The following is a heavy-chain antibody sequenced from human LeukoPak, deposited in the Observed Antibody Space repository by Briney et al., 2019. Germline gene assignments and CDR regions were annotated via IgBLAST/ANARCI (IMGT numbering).Heavy chain of an antibody. Sequence: PGGSLRLSCVASGFTFSSHWMHWVRQAPGKGLVWVSRINSDGSSTKCADSVKGRFTISRDNAKNTLYLQMNSLRAEDTAVYYCAALDHGHDYWGQGTLVTVSS. CDR1: GFTFSSHW. CDR3: AALDHGHDY. J-gene: IGHJ4*02. V-gene: IGHV3-74*03. CDR2: INSDGSST.